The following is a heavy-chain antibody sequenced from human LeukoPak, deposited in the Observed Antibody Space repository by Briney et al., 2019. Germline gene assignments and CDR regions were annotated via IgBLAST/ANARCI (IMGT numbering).Heavy chain of an antibody. Sequence: SGGSLRLSCAASGFTFDDYAMHWVRQAPGKGLGWVSGISWNSGSIGYADSVKGRFTISRDNAKNSLYLQMNSLRAEDTALYYCAKDYAGGSTVTNWFDPWGQGTLVTVSS. J-gene: IGHJ5*02. D-gene: IGHD4-17*01. CDR2: ISWNSGSI. CDR1: GFTFDDYA. CDR3: AKDYAGGSTVTNWFDP. V-gene: IGHV3-9*01.